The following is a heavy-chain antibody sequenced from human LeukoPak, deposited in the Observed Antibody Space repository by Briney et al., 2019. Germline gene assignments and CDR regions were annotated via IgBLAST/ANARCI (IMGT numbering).Heavy chain of an antibody. CDR1: GGSISTYS. CDR3: ARDHLNILDS. Sequence: PSETLSLTCTVSGGSISTYSWTWIRQPPGKGLEWIGEINHSGSTNYNPSLKSRVTISVDTSKNQFSLKLSSVTAADTAVYYCARDHLNILDSWGQGTLVTVSS. D-gene: IGHD2/OR15-2a*01. V-gene: IGHV4-34*01. J-gene: IGHJ4*02. CDR2: INHSGST.